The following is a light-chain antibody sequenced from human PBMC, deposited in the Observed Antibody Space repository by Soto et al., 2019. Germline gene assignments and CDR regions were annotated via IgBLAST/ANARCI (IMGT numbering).Light chain of an antibody. J-gene: IGKJ5*01. CDR3: QQRHMWPIT. Sequence: EVVLTQSPVTLSLSPGERATLSCRASQSFRGLLAWYQQKPGQAPRLLIYDAYNRATGIPLRFSGSGSGPDFTLTISSLEPEDSAVYYCQQRHMWPITFGQGTRLEIK. CDR1: QSFRGL. CDR2: DAY. V-gene: IGKV3-11*01.